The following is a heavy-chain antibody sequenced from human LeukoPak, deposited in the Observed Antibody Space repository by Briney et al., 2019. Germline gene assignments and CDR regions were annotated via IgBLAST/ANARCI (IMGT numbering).Heavy chain of an antibody. Sequence: PSETLSLTCAVYGGSFSGYYWSWIRQPPGKGLEWIGEINHSGSTNYNPSLKSRATISVDTSKNQFSLKLSSVTAADTAVYYCARYPRAGTTSWGQGTLVTVSS. D-gene: IGHD1-1*01. V-gene: IGHV4-34*01. CDR3: ARYPRAGTTS. CDR2: INHSGST. J-gene: IGHJ4*02. CDR1: GGSFSGYY.